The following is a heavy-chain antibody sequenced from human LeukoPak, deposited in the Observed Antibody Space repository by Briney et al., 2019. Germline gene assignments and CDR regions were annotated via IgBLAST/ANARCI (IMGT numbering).Heavy chain of an antibody. D-gene: IGHD3-22*01. CDR1: GFTFSSYA. J-gene: IGHJ4*02. Sequence: GGSLRLSCAASGFTFSSYAMSWVRQAPGKGLEWVAVISYDGSNKYYADSVKGRFTISRDNSKNTLYLQMNSLRAEDTAVYYCAKDYYDSSGYADPYYFDYWGQGTLVTVSS. CDR2: ISYDGSNK. CDR3: AKDYYDSSGYADPYYFDY. V-gene: IGHV3-30*18.